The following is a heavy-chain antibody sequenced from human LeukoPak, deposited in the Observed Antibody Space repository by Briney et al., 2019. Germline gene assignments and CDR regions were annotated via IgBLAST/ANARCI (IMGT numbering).Heavy chain of an antibody. J-gene: IGHJ6*03. CDR3: AKDTRLDFYYNMHV. V-gene: IGHV3-9*01. CDR2: ISWESGGI. D-gene: IGHD2-21*01. CDR1: GFTFDEYA. Sequence: GGSLRLSCAASGFTFDEYAMHWVRQAPGKGLEWVSGISWESGGIGYADSVKGRFTISRDNAKNSLYLQMNSLRAEDTAFYYCAKDTRLDFYYNMHVWGRGTTVTVSS.